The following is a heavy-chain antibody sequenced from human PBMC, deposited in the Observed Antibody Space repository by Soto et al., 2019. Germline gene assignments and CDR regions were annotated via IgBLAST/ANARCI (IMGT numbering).Heavy chain of an antibody. CDR2: IIPILDVA. CDR1: GGTFRTYT. V-gene: IGHV1-69*02. Sequence: QVQLVQSGAEVKRPGSSVKVSCQTSGGTFRTYTINWVRQAPGQGLEWMGRIIPILDVANYAQKFQGRVTITADNSTRTAYMELRSLRSEDSAVYYCAGSLFEDIGLPSPKDIWFDPWGQGTLVTVSS. J-gene: IGHJ5*02. D-gene: IGHD5-12*01. CDR3: AGSLFEDIGLPSPKDIWFDP.